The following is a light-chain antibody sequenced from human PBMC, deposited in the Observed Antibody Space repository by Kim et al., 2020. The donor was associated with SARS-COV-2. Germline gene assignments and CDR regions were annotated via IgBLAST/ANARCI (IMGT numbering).Light chain of an antibody. Sequence: DIQMTQSPSSLSASVGDRVTITCRASQGISYFLAWYQQNPGKVPKLLIFGASALQPGVPSRFSGTGSGTEFTLTINSLQPEDVATYYCQKYNSAPWTFGQGTKVDIK. J-gene: IGKJ1*01. V-gene: IGKV1-27*01. CDR3: QKYNSAPWT. CDR2: GAS. CDR1: QGISYF.